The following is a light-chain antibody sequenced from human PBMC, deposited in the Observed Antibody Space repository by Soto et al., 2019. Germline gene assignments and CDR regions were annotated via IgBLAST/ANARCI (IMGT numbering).Light chain of an antibody. CDR3: QQYGSAPYT. J-gene: IGKJ2*01. CDR1: QSVSSSS. CDR2: GAS. V-gene: IGKV3-20*01. Sequence: EIVLTQSPGTLSLSPGERATLSCRASQSVSSSSLAWYQQKPGQAPRLLIYGASSRATGIPDRFSGSGSGTDFTLTISRLEPEDFAVFYCQQYGSAPYTFGQGTKREIQ.